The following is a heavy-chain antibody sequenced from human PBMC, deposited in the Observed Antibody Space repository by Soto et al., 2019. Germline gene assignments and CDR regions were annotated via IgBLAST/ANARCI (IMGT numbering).Heavy chain of an antibody. J-gene: IGHJ6*02. CDR3: ARRGGYSGYDLGEDYYYYYGMDV. D-gene: IGHD5-12*01. CDR1: GYSFTSYW. Sequence: GESLKISCKGSGYSFTSYWIGWVRQMPGKGLEWMGIIYPGDSDTRYSPSFQGQVTISADKSISTAYLQWSSLKASDTAMYYCARRGGYSGYDLGEDYYYYYGMDVWGQGTTVTVT. CDR2: IYPGDSDT. V-gene: IGHV5-51*01.